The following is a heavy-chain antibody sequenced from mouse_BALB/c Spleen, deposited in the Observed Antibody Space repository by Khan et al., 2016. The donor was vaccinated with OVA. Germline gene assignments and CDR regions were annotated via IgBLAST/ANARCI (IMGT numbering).Heavy chain of an antibody. D-gene: IGHD1-1*01. V-gene: IGHV1-61*01. J-gene: IGHJ1*01. CDR1: GYSFTSYW. Sequence: QVQLQQPGAELVRPGTSVKLSCKASGYSFTSYWMNWVKQRPGQDLEWIGIIHPSDSETKLNQKFKDKATLTVDKSSSTAYMQLRSPTSEDSAVYYCARGTTTSYWYFDVWGAGITVPVSS. CDR3: ARGTTTSYWYFDV. CDR2: IHPSDSET.